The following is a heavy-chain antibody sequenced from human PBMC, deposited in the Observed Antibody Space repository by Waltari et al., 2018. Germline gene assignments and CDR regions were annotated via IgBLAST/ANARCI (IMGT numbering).Heavy chain of an antibody. CDR3: AKGFYRGSGGTV. J-gene: IGHJ4*02. D-gene: IGHD3-10*01. CDR2: IRYDGSNK. Sequence: VRQAPGKGLEWVAFIRYDGSNKYYADSVKGRFTISRDNSKNTLYLQMNSLRAEDTAVYYCAKGFYRGSGGTVGGQGTLVTVSS. V-gene: IGHV3-30*02.